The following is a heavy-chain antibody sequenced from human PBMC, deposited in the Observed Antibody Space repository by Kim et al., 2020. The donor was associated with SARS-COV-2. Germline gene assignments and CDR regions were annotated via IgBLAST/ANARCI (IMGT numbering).Heavy chain of an antibody. D-gene: IGHD2-15*01. V-gene: IGHV3-7*04. CDR3: ARPYCSGGSCPDY. Sequence: VDSVKGRFTISGANAKTSLYLQMNSLRAEDTAVYYCARPYCSGGSCPDYWGQGTLVTVSS. J-gene: IGHJ4*02.